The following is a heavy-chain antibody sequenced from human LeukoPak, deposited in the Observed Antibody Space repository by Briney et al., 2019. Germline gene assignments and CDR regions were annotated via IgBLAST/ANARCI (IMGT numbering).Heavy chain of an antibody. CDR3: AKDDVPSNWGTLGLFDY. V-gene: IGHV3-23*01. Sequence: GGSLRLSCAAYGFTFSSYAMNLVRQAPGKGLEWVSAISGSGGSTYYADSVKGRFTISRDNSRNTVYLQMNSLRAEDTAVYYCAKDDVPSNWGTLGLFDYWGQGTLVTVSS. CDR2: ISGSGGST. CDR1: GFTFSSYA. J-gene: IGHJ4*02. D-gene: IGHD7-27*01.